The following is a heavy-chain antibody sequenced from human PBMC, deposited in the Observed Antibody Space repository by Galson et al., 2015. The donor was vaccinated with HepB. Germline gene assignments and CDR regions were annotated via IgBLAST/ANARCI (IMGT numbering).Heavy chain of an antibody. CDR1: GRSIRSGSYY. J-gene: IGHJ3*02. V-gene: IGHV4-39*07. D-gene: IGHD6-13*01. Sequence: TLSLTCTVSGRSIRSGSYYWGWIRQPPGQGLEWIGNAYYSGSTYYNPSLKSRVTISIDTSRNQFSLQLSSVTAADTAVYYCARDAAAPDAFDIRGQGTMVTVSS. CDR3: ARDAAAPDAFDI. CDR2: AYYSGST.